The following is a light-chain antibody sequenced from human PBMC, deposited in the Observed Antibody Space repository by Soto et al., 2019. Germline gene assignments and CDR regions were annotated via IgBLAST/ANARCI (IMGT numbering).Light chain of an antibody. V-gene: IGKV3-20*01. J-gene: IGKJ5*01. CDR2: GAS. Sequence: EIVLTQSPGILYLSPGDRATLSCRASQTISSGFLAWYQQKPGQAPRLLIYGASSRATGIPGRFSGSGSGTDFTLTISRLEPEDFAVYYCQQYGSSPITFGQGTRLEIK. CDR3: QQYGSSPIT. CDR1: QTISSGF.